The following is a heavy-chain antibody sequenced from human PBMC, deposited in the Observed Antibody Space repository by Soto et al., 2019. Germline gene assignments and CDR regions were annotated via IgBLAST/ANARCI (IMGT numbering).Heavy chain of an antibody. D-gene: IGHD2-15*01. CDR2: IIPIFGTA. CDR1: GYTFTGYY. V-gene: IGHV1-69*06. J-gene: IGHJ4*02. Sequence: SVKVSCKASGYTFTGYYMHWVRQAPGQGLEWMGGIIPIFGTANYAQKFQGRVTITADKSTSTAYMELSSLRSEDTAVYYCIFSCSGGSCYSGTPIPYWGQGTLVTVSS. CDR3: IFSCSGGSCYSGTPIPY.